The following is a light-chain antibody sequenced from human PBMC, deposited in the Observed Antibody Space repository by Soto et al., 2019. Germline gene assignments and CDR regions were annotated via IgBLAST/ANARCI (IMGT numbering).Light chain of an antibody. Sequence: PLERSTLSXXASQSVSSSHLAWYQQKPGQAPRLLIYGASTRAAGVPSRFSGSGSGTEFTLTISSLQPDDFATYYCQHYNSYSEAFGQGTKVDIK. CDR1: QSVSSSH. V-gene: IGKV3-15*01. CDR3: QHYNSYSEA. CDR2: GAS. J-gene: IGKJ1*01.